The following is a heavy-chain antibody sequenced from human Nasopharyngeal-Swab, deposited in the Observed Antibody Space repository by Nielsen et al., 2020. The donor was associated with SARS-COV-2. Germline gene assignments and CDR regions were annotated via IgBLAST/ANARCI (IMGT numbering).Heavy chain of an antibody. V-gene: IGHV3-21*06. J-gene: IGHJ4*02. CDR2: ISSSVSYI. CDR3: ARLPSAWGRRDFDY. Sequence: GGSLRLSCAASGFTFSTYSMIWVRQAPAKGLEWVSWISSSVSYIYYADSVKGRFTISRDNAKNALYLQMSSLRTEDTAVYYCARLPSAWGRRDFDYWGQGTLVTVSS. CDR1: GFTFSTYS. D-gene: IGHD6-19*01.